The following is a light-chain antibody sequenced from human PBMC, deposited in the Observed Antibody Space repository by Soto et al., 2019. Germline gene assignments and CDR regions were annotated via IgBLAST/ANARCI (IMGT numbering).Light chain of an antibody. V-gene: IGLV2-14*03. CDR3: SSYTSSNTVV. CDR1: SSDVGGYNY. J-gene: IGLJ3*02. CDR2: DVS. Sequence: QSVLTQSASLSGSPGQSITISCTGTSSDVGGYNYVSWYQHHPGKAPKLMIYDVSNRPSGVSNRFSGSKSGNTASLTISGLQAEDEADYYCSSYTSSNTVVFGGGTKVTVL.